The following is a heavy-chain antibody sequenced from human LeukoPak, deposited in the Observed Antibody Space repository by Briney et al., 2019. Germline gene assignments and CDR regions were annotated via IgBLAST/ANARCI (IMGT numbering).Heavy chain of an antibody. V-gene: IGHV1-18*04. D-gene: IGHD1-26*01. CDR2: ISAYNGNT. J-gene: IGHJ3*02. CDR1: GYTFTSYG. CDR3: ARGIDSASPPLGTFEI. Sequence: ASVKVSCKASGYTFTSYGITWVRQAPGQGLEWVGWISAYNGNTNYEQKLQGRVTMTRDTSTSTVYMELRSLRSDDTAVYYCARGIDSASPPLGTFEIWGQGTMVTVSS.